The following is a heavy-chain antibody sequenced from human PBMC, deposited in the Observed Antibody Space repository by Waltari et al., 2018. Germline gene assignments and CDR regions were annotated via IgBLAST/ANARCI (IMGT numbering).Heavy chain of an antibody. V-gene: IGHV1-2*02. CDR1: GYTFTGYY. J-gene: IGHJ6*03. Sequence: QVQLVQSGAEVKKPGASVKVSCKASGYTFTGYYMHWVRQAPGQGLEWMGWINPNSGGTNYAQKFQGRVTMTRDTSISTAYMELSRLRSDDTAVYYCARGLGNHYYYYYMDVWGKGTTVTVSS. D-gene: IGHD4-4*01. CDR2: INPNSGGT. CDR3: ARGLGNHYYYYYMDV.